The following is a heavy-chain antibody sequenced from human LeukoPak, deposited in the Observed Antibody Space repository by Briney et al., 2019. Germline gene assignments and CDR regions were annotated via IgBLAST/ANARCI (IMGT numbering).Heavy chain of an antibody. CDR2: IYYSGST. Sequence: PSETLSLTCTVSGGSISSYYWSWIRQPPGKGLEWIGYIYYSGSTNYNPSLKSRVTISVDTSKNQFSLKLSSVTAADTAVYYCARFGDGYLYYFDYWGQETLVTVSS. CDR1: GGSISSYY. J-gene: IGHJ4*02. CDR3: ARFGDGYLYYFDY. D-gene: IGHD5-24*01. V-gene: IGHV4-59*01.